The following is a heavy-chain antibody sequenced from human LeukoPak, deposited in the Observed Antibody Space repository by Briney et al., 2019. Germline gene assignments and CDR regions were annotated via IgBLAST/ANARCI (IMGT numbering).Heavy chain of an antibody. CDR1: GFTLSSSW. CDR2: INSDGTIT. J-gene: IGHJ4*02. Sequence: GGSLRLSCAAPGFTLSSSWIHWVRQAPGKGLVWVSRINSDGTITSYADSVKGRFTISRDNAKSTLYLQMNSLRAEDTAVYYCGRGGYYFDYWGQGTLVTVSS. CDR3: GRGGYYFDY. V-gene: IGHV3-74*01.